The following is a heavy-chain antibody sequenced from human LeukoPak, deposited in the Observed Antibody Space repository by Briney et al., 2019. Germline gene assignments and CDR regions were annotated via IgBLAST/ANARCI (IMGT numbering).Heavy chain of an antibody. CDR1: GITFSNAW. Sequence: GGSLRLSCAASGITFSNAWMTWVRQAPGKGLEWVGRIKSKVDGGTTDYAAPVKGRFTISRDDSKNTLYLELSSLKTEDTAVYYCATRPNPREVPSDFWGQGTLVTVAS. CDR2: IKSKVDGGTT. J-gene: IGHJ4*02. CDR3: ATRPNPREVPSDF. V-gene: IGHV3-15*01.